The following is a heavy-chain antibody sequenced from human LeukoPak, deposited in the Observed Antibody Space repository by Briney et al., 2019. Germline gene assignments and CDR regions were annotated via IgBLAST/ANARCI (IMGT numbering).Heavy chain of an antibody. CDR1: GFTFSSYE. V-gene: IGHV3-48*03. CDR3: ARDQRGYDSSFDY. Sequence: GGSLRLSCAASGFTFSSYEMSWVRQAPGKGLEWVSYISSSGSTIYYADSVKGRFTISRDNAKNSLYLQMNSLRAEDTAVYYCARDQRGYDSSFDYWGQGTLVTVSS. J-gene: IGHJ4*02. D-gene: IGHD5-12*01. CDR2: ISSSGSTI.